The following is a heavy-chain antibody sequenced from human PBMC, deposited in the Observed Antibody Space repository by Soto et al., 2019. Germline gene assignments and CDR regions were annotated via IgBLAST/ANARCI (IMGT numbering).Heavy chain of an antibody. CDR2: IWYDGSNK. CDR3: ARGARRYYCYYGMDV. Sequence: QVQLVESGGGVVQPGRSLRLSCAAAGFTFSSYGIHWVRKAPGKVLEWVAVIWYDGSNKYYADSVKGQITISRDNSKNTLYLQLNSLKAEDSAVYYCARGARRYYCYYGMDVWGQVTTVTVSS. J-gene: IGHJ6*02. CDR1: GFTFSSYG. V-gene: IGHV3-30*19. D-gene: IGHD1-26*01.